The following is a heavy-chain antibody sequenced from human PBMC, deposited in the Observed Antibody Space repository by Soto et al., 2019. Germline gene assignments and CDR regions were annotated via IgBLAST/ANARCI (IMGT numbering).Heavy chain of an antibody. CDR2: TYYRSKWYN. V-gene: IGHV6-1*01. CDR3: AREGFWSVYSAYNWFDP. Sequence: SQTLSLTCAISGDTVSSNSAAWNWIRQSPSRGLEWLGRTYYRSKWYNDYAVSVKSRITINPDTSKNQFSLHLNSVTPEDTAVYYCAREGFWSVYSAYNWFDPWGKGSLVTVSS. D-gene: IGHD3-3*01. CDR1: GDTVSSNSAA. J-gene: IGHJ5*02.